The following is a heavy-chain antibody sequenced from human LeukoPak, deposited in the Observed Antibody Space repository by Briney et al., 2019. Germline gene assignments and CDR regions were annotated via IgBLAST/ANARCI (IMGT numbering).Heavy chain of an antibody. CDR1: AFTFSSYS. CDR2: ISSSSSYI. D-gene: IGHD3-22*01. V-gene: IGHV3-21*01. CDR3: ARERALGYYYDSS. J-gene: IGHJ4*02. Sequence: GGSLRLSCAASAFTFSSYSMNWVRQAPGKGLEWVSSISSSSSYIYYADSVKGRFTISRDNAKNSLYLQMNSLRAEDTAVYYCARERALGYYYDSSWGQGTLVTVSS.